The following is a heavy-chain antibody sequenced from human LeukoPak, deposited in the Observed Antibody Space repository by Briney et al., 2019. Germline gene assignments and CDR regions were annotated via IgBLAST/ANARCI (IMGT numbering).Heavy chain of an antibody. D-gene: IGHD1-1*01. J-gene: IGHJ5*02. CDR3: AREGTAGTNLNWFDP. CDR1: GGSISSYY. Sequence: PSETLSLTCTVSGGSISSYYWSWIRQPPGKGLEWIGYISYSGSTNFNPSLKSRVTISVDTSKNQFSLKLSSVTAADTAVYYCAREGTAGTNLNWFDPWGQGTLVTVTS. CDR2: ISYSGST. V-gene: IGHV4-59*01.